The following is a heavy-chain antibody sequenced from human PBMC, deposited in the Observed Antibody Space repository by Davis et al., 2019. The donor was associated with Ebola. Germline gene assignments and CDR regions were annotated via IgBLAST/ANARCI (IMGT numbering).Heavy chain of an antibody. CDR2: INHSGST. D-gene: IGHD3-22*01. J-gene: IGHJ4*02. V-gene: IGHV4-34*01. Sequence: MPSETLSLTCAVYGGSFSGYYWSWIRQPPGKGLEWLGEINHSGSTNYNPSLKSRVTISVDTSKNQFSLKLSSVTAADTAVYYCARGRYYYDSSGYWTYWGQGTLVTVSS. CDR3: ARGRYYYDSSGYWTY. CDR1: GGSFSGYY.